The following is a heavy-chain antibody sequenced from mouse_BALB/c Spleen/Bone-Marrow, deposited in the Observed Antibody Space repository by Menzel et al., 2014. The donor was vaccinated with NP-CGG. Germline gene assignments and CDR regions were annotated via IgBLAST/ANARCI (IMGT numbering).Heavy chain of an antibody. D-gene: IGHD3-1*01. J-gene: IGHJ4*01. CDR2: ISGGGSYT. CDR1: GFTFSSYG. Sequence: EVQLVESGGGLVKPGGSLKLSCAASGFTFSSYGMSWVRQTPEKRLEWVATISGGGSYTYYPDSVKGRFTISRDNAKNTLYLQMSSLKSEDTAMYYCARQLGLRWAMDYWGQGTSVTVSS. V-gene: IGHV5-6*01. CDR3: ARQLGLRWAMDY.